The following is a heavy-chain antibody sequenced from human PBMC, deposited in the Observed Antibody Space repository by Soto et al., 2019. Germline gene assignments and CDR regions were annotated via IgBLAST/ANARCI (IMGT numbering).Heavy chain of an antibody. CDR3: AREEWYHWFDP. CDR2: ISYDGSNK. CDR1: GFTFSSYA. Sequence: QVQLVESVGGVVQPGRSLRLSCAASGFTFSSYAMHWVRQAPGKGLEWVAVISYDGSNKYYADSVKGRFTISRDNSKNTLYLQMNSLRAEDTAVYYCAREEWYHWFDPWGQGTLVTVSS. J-gene: IGHJ5*02. D-gene: IGHD3-3*01. V-gene: IGHV3-30-3*01.